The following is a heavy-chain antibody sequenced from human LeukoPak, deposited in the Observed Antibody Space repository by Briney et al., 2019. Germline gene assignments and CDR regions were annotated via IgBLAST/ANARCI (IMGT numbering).Heavy chain of an antibody. CDR3: ARGALLLWFGELSAHDAFDI. D-gene: IGHD3-10*01. J-gene: IGHJ3*02. CDR1: VGSFSGYY. V-gene: IGHV4-34*01. Sequence: SSETLSLTCAVYVGSFSGYYWSWIRQPPGKGLEWIGEINHCGITNYNPSLKSRVTISVDTSKNQFSLKLSSVTAADTAVYYCARGALLLWFGELSAHDAFDIWGQGTMVTVSS. CDR2: INHCGIT.